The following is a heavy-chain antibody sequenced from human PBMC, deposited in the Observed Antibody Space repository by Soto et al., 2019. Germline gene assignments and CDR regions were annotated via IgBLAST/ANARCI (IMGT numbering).Heavy chain of an antibody. CDR2: ISYDGSNK. CDR1: GFTFSSHA. J-gene: IGHJ4*02. CDR3: ARKGDILTGYRDYFDY. D-gene: IGHD3-9*01. V-gene: IGHV3-30-3*01. Sequence: VQLVESGGGVVQPGRSLRLSCAASGFTFSSHAMDWVRQAPGKGLEWVAVISYDGSNKYYADSVKGRFTISRDNSKNTLYLQMNSLRAEDTAVYYCARKGDILTGYRDYFDYWGQGTLVTVSS.